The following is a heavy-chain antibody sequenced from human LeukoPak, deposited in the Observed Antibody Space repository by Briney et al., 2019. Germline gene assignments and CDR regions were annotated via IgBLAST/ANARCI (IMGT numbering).Heavy chain of an antibody. V-gene: IGHV4-59*08. D-gene: IGHD5-18*01. J-gene: IGHJ4*02. CDR2: IYYSGTT. Sequence: PSETLSLTCTVSGGSISNYYWSWIRQPPEKGLEWIGYIYYSGTTKYNPSLKSRVTISVDTSKNQFSLRLSSVTATDTAEYFCARHQMRYSYGTLFDYWGQGTLVTVSS. CDR3: ARHQMRYSYGTLFDY. CDR1: GGSISNYY.